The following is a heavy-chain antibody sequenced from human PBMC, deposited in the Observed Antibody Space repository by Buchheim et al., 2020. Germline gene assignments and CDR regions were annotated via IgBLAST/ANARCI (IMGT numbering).Heavy chain of an antibody. CDR3: VRDFSPSGYLYGTDV. Sequence: QVQLVESGGGVVQPGGSLRLSCAPSGFRFSSYAMHWVRQAPGKGLEWVAVISHDGSYQYYVESVRGRFTISRDNWKNTLFLQMNSLRADDTAVYYCVRDFSPSGYLYGTDVWGQGTT. V-gene: IGHV3-30*03. J-gene: IGHJ6*02. CDR2: ISHDGSYQ. CDR1: GFRFSSYA. D-gene: IGHD3-3*01.